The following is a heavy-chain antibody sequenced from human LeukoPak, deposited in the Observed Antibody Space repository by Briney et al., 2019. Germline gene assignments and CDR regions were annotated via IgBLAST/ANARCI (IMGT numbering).Heavy chain of an antibody. CDR1: GFTFDDYG. CDR2: INWNGGST. D-gene: IGHD2-21*01. Sequence: GGSLRLSCAASGFTFDDYGMSWVRQAPGKGLEWVSGINWNGGSTGYADSVKGRFTISRDNAKNSLYLQMNSLRAEDTALYYCARAIGVVRYARVYYFDYWGQGTLVTVSS. CDR3: ARAIGVVRYARVYYFDY. V-gene: IGHV3-20*04. J-gene: IGHJ4*02.